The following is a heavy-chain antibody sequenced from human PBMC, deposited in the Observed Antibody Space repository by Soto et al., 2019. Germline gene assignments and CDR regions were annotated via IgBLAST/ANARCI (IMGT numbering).Heavy chain of an antibody. Sequence: QVQLVESGGGVVQPGRSLRLSCAASGFTFSSYAMHWVRQAPGKGPEWVAVISYDGSNKYYADSVKGRFTISRDNSKNTLYLQMNSLRAEDTAVYYCARETSIAARSWFDPWGQGTLVTVSS. CDR3: ARETSIAARSWFDP. CDR1: GFTFSSYA. V-gene: IGHV3-30-3*01. CDR2: ISYDGSNK. J-gene: IGHJ5*02. D-gene: IGHD6-6*01.